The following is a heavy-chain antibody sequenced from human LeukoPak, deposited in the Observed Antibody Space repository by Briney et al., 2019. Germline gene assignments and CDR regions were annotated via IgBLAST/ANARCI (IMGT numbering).Heavy chain of an antibody. J-gene: IGHJ6*04. CDR1: GFTFGDYA. D-gene: IGHD6-6*01. Sequence: GGSLRLSCTVSGFTFGDYAMNWFRQAPGKGLEWVGLIRSKAYGGTTKYAASVKGRFTISREDSKSFAYLQMNSLKTEDTAVYYCTRDLSIAAMDVWGKGTTVTVSS. CDR2: IRSKAYGGTT. CDR3: TRDLSIAAMDV. V-gene: IGHV3-49*03.